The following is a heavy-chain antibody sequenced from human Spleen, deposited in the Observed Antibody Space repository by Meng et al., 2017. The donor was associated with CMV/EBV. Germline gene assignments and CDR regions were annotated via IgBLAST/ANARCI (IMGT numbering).Heavy chain of an antibody. V-gene: IGHV1-2*02. CDR1: GYTFTGYY. CDR3: AAYDDYSNYGFDY. CDR2: INPNSGGT. Sequence: ASVKVSCKASGYTFTGYYMHWVRQAPGQGLEWMGWINPNSGGTNYAQKFQGRVTMTRDTSISTAHMELSRLRSDDTAVYYCAAYDDYSNYGFDYWGQGTLVTVSS. J-gene: IGHJ4*02. D-gene: IGHD4-11*01.